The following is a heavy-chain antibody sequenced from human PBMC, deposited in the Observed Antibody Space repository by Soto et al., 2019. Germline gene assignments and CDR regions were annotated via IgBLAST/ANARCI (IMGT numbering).Heavy chain of an antibody. D-gene: IGHD3-16*02. V-gene: IGHV1-24*01. CDR3: ATAGYDYIWGSYRSNWFDP. CDR1: GYTLTELS. CDR2: FDPEDGET. J-gene: IGHJ5*02. Sequence: GASVKVSCKVSGYTLTELSMHWVRQAPGKGLEWMGGFDPEDGETIYARKFQGRVTMTEDTSTDTAYMELSSLRSEDTAVYYCATAGYDYIWGSYRSNWFDPWGQGTLVTVSS.